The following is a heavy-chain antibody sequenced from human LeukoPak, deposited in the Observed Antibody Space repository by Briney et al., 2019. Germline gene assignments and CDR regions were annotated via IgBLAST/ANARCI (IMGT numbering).Heavy chain of an antibody. D-gene: IGHD5-24*01. J-gene: IGHJ5*02. V-gene: IGHV3-33*08. CDR2: IWYDASDR. Sequence: PGGSLRLSCAASGFTVSSNYMNWVRQAPGKGLEWVAVIWYDASDRYYADSVKGRFTISRDNSKNTLFLQMNSLRDDDTAVYYCVRGVGVSRFNYFDPWGQGTLVVVSS. CDR1: GFTVSSNY. CDR3: VRGVGVSRFNYFDP.